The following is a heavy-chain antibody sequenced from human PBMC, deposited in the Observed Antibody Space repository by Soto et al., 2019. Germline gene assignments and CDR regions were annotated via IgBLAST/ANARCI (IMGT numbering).Heavy chain of an antibody. CDR1: RITFMNSA. CDR2: IVVGSGST. Sequence: ASVKVSCKASRITFMNSAVQWVRQARGQRLEWIGWIVVGSGSTNYAQKFQERVTITRDQSTSTAYLELRSLRSEDTAVYDCAADGIYWGYWGQGTLVTVSS. J-gene: IGHJ4*02. D-gene: IGHD3-16*01. CDR3: AADGIYWGY. V-gene: IGHV1-58*01.